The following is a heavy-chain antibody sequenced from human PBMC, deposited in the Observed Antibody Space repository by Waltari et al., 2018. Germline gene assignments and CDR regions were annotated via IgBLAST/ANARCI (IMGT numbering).Heavy chain of an antibody. CDR1: GFTFSAHY. CDR2: TRNKANSYTT. CDR3: AVKGVVTPYGMDV. V-gene: IGHV3-72*01. Sequence: EVQLVESGGGLVQPGGSLRLSCAASGFTFSAHYMDWVRQAQGKGLEWVGRTRNKANSYTTEYAASVKGRFTISRDDSKNSLYLQMNSLKTEDTAVYYCAVKGVVTPYGMDVWGQGTTVTVSS. D-gene: IGHD3-22*01. J-gene: IGHJ6*02.